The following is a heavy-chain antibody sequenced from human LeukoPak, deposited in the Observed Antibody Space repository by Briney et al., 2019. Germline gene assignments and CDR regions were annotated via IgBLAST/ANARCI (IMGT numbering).Heavy chain of an antibody. CDR2: INHSGST. J-gene: IGHJ6*03. CDR3: ARGSEFDSSGYPLNYYYYMDV. CDR1: GGSFSGYY. V-gene: IGHV4-34*01. D-gene: IGHD3-22*01. Sequence: PSETLSLTCAVYGGSFSGYYWSWIRQPPGKGLEWIGEINHSGSTNYNPSLKSRVTISVDTSNNQFSLKLSSVTAADTAMYYCARGSEFDSSGYPLNYYYYMDVWGKGTTVTVSS.